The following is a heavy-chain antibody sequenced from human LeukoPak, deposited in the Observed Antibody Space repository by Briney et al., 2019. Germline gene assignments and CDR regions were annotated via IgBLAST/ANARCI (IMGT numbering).Heavy chain of an antibody. J-gene: IGHJ4*02. CDR1: GFTFSSYA. V-gene: IGHV3-30*04. D-gene: IGHD6-19*01. CDR3: ARDPRSTGWSGTDY. CDR2: ISYDGSNK. Sequence: GGSLRLSCAASGFTFSSYAMHWVRQAPGKGLEWVAVISYDGSNKYYADSVKGRFTISRDNSKNTLYLQMNSLRAEDTAVYYCARDPRSTGWSGTDYWGQGTLVTVSS.